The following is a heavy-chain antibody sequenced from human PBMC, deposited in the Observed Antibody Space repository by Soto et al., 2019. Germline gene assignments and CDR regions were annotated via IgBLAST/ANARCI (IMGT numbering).Heavy chain of an antibody. CDR3: AIQDCTNDVCLEAAVTVGGALEY. J-gene: IGHJ4*02. CDR2: ISGDGTTT. Sequence: EVQLVESGGGLVQPGKALRLSCAASGFTFSKYWMHWVRQAPGKGPVWVSYISGDGTTTDYADSVKGRFTISRDNAKNTLYLQMDSLRVEDKAVYYCAIQDCTNDVCLEAAVTVGGALEYWGQGAQVTVTS. CDR1: GFTFSKYW. D-gene: IGHD2-8*01. V-gene: IGHV3-74*01.